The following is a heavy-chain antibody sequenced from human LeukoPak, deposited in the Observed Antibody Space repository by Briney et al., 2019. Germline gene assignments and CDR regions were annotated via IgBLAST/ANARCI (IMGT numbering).Heavy chain of an antibody. D-gene: IGHD4-17*01. J-gene: IGHJ5*02. CDR1: GGSISRYY. CDR3: ARDDYGDHGWFDP. CDR2: IYYSGST. Sequence: SETLSLTCTVSGGSISRYYWSWIRQPPGKGLEWIGYIYYSGSTNYNPSLKSRVTISVDTSKNQFSLKLSSVTAADTAVYYCARDDYGDHGWFDPWGQGTLVTVSS. V-gene: IGHV4-59*01.